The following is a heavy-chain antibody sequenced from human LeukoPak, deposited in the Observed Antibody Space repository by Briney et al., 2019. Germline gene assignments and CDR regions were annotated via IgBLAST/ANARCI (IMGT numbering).Heavy chain of an antibody. J-gene: IGHJ4*02. CDR3: ARPYCGGDCYSGDN. D-gene: IGHD2-21*02. CDR2: IYYSGST. V-gene: IGHV4-39*07. Sequence: PSETLSLTCTVSGGSISSNFYYWDWIRRPPGKGLEWIGSIYYSGSTYYNPSLKSRVTISIDTSKNQFSLKLTSVSAADTAIYYCARPYCGGDCYSGDNWGQGTLVTVSS. CDR1: GGSISSNFYY.